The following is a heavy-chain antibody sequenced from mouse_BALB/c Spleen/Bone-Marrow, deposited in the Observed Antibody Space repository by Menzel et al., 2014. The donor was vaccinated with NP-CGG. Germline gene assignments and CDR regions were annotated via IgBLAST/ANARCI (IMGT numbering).Heavy chain of an antibody. V-gene: IGHV1-5*01. CDR3: TRGAYYDYSYYAMDY. D-gene: IGHD2-4*01. Sequence: EVQLQQSGTVLARPGASAKMSCKASGYSFTSYWMHWVKQRPGQGLEWIGAIYPGNSDTSYNQKFKGKAKLTAVTSASTAYMELSSLTNEDSAVYYCTRGAYYDYSYYAMDYWGQGTSVTVSS. J-gene: IGHJ4*01. CDR2: IYPGNSDT. CDR1: GYSFTSYW.